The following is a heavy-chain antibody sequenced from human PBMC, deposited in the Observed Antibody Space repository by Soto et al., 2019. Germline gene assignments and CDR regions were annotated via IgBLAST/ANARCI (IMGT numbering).Heavy chain of an antibody. V-gene: IGHV4-39*01. D-gene: IGHD2-15*01. CDR2: IYYSGST. J-gene: IGHJ4*02. CDR3: ARLVRYCSGGSCYGFDY. CDR1: GGSISSSSYY. Sequence: SETRSRTCTVSGGSISSSSYYWVWIRQPPGKGLEWIGSIYYSGSTYYNPSLKSRVTISVDTSKNQFSLKLSSVTAADTAVYYCARLVRYCSGGSCYGFDYWGQGTLVTVSS.